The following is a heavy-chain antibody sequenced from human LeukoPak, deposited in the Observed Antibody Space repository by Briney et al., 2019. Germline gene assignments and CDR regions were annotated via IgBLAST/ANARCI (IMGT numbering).Heavy chain of an antibody. D-gene: IGHD6-13*01. CDR2: IIPIFGTA. J-gene: IGHJ5*02. CDR1: GGTFSSYA. Sequence: ASVKLSCKASGGTFSSYAISWVRQAPGQGLEWMGGIIPIFGTANYAQKFQGRVTITAYESTSTAYMELSSLRSEDTAVYYCARGNLYSSSWYWFDPWGQGTLVTVSS. V-gene: IGHV1-69*13. CDR3: ARGNLYSSSWYWFDP.